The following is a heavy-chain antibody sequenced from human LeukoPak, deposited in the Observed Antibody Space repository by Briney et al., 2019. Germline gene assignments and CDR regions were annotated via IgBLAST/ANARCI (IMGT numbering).Heavy chain of an antibody. V-gene: IGHV1-8*01. CDR1: GYTFTSYD. CDR3: ATSYGDYFAFDI. CDR2: MNPNSGNT. Sequence: ASVKVSCKASGYTFTSYDINWVRHATGQGLEWMGWMNPNSGNTGYAQKFQGRVTMTRNTSISTAYMELSSLRSEDTAVYYCATSYGDYFAFDIWGQGTMVTVSS. D-gene: IGHD4-17*01. J-gene: IGHJ3*02.